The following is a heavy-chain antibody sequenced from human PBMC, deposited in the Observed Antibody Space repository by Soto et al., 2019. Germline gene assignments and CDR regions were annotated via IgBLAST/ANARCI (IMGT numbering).Heavy chain of an antibody. CDR1: GFTFS. J-gene: IGHJ3*02. Sequence: QVQLVESGGGVVQPGRSLRLSCAGSGFTFSHWVRQAPAEALGWVAVISSDGSNRYYADSVKGRFTISRDDSKTTLYLQMNSLIPEDTAVYYSAKSSPQPRADAFAIWGQGRMVTVSS. CDR3: AKSSPQPRADAFAI. CDR2: ISSDGSNR. V-gene: IGHV3-30*18.